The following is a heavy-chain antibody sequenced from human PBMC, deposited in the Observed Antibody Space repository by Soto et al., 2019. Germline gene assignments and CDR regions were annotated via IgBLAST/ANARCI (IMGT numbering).Heavy chain of an antibody. CDR1: GFTFSSYA. CDR2: ISGSGGST. V-gene: IGHV3-23*01. CDR3: ANREPQGNVVVVAATHDAFDI. J-gene: IGHJ3*02. Sequence: GGSLRLPCAASGFTFSSYAMSWVRQAPGKGLEWVSAISGSGGSTYYADSVKGRFTISRDNSKNTLYLQMNSLRAEDTAVYYCANREPQGNVVVVAATHDAFDIWGQGTMVTVSS. D-gene: IGHD2-15*01.